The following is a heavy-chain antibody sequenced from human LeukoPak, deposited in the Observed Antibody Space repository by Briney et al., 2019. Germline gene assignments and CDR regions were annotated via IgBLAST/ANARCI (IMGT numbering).Heavy chain of an antibody. D-gene: IGHD3-3*01. CDR1: GYTFTGYY. CDR3: ARGSDDFWSGYSPSY. CDR2: INPNSGGT. Sequence: TVKVSCKASGYTFTGYYMHWVRQAPGQGLEWMGWINPNSGGTNYAQKFQGRVTMTRDTSISTAYMELSRLRSDDTAVYYCARGSDDFWSGYSPSYWGQGTLVTVSS. J-gene: IGHJ4*02. V-gene: IGHV1-2*02.